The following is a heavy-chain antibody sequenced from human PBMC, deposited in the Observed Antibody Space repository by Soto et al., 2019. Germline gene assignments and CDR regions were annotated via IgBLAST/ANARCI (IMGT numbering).Heavy chain of an antibody. CDR3: AKDLRIAVAGTDYFDS. CDR1: GFTFNYYW. J-gene: IGHJ4*02. D-gene: IGHD6-19*01. V-gene: IGHV3-74*01. CDR2: IHSDGSTT. Sequence: GGSLRLSCAASGFTFNYYWMHWVRQAPGQGLVWVSHIHSDGSTTTYADSVKGRFTISRDNAKNTLYLQMNSLRAEDTAVYYCAKDLRIAVAGTDYFDSWGQGTLVTVSS.